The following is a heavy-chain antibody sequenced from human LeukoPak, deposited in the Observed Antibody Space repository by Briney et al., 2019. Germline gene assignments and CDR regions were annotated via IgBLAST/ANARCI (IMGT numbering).Heavy chain of an antibody. Sequence: ASVKVSCKASGYTFTRYAMDWLRQAPGQGLEWMGWINPNTGNPTYAQAFTGRFVFSLDTSVSTAYLQISSLNTEDTAVYYCAIDQPVAGVSNFDSWGQGTLVTVSS. CDR2: INPNTGNP. CDR3: AIDQPVAGVSNFDS. J-gene: IGHJ4*02. V-gene: IGHV7-4-1*02. CDR1: GYTFTRYA. D-gene: IGHD6-19*01.